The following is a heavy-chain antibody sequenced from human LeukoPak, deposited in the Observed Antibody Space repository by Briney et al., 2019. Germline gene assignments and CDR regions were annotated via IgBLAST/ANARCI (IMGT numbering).Heavy chain of an antibody. D-gene: IGHD5-24*01. V-gene: IGHV3-30-3*01. CDR3: PRGSLWLQLDY. CDR2: ISYDGSNK. Sequence: GGSLRLSCAASGFTFSSYAMHWVRQAPGKGLEWVAVISYDGSNKYYADSVKGRFTISRDNSKNTLYLQMNSLRAEDTAVYYCPRGSLWLQLDYWGQGTLVTVSS. CDR1: GFTFSSYA. J-gene: IGHJ4*02.